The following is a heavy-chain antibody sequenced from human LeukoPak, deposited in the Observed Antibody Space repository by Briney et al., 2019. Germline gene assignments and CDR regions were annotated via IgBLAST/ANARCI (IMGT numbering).Heavy chain of an antibody. CDR2: IYHSGST. CDR3: ARAGYSYGFHGGYFDY. CDR1: GGSISSSNW. J-gene: IGHJ4*02. V-gene: IGHV4-4*02. D-gene: IGHD5-18*01. Sequence: SETLSLTCAVSGGSISSSNWWSWVSQPPGKGLEWIGEIYHSGSTNYNPSLKSRVTISVDKSKNQFSLKLSSVTAADTAVYYCARAGYSYGFHGGYFDYWGQGTLVSVSS.